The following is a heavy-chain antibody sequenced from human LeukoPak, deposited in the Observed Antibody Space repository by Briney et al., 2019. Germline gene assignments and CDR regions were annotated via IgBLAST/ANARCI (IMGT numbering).Heavy chain of an antibody. D-gene: IGHD3-22*01. CDR3: ARDLGYYDSSGYSYFDY. CDR2: IGSSGSYI. Sequence: GGSLRLSCAASGFTFSSYSMNWVRQAPGKGLEWVSSIGSSGSYIYYADSVKGRFTISRDNAKNSLYLQMNSLRAEDAAVYYCARDLGYYDSSGYSYFDYWGQGALVTVSS. CDR1: GFTFSSYS. J-gene: IGHJ4*02. V-gene: IGHV3-21*01.